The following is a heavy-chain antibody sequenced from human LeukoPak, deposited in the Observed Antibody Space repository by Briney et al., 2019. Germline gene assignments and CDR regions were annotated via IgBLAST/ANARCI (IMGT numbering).Heavy chain of an antibody. CDR2: ISYDGSNK. D-gene: IGHD3-10*01. CDR1: GFTFSSYG. V-gene: IGHV3-30*18. CDR3: ANENYCGSGSYPDY. Sequence: PGGSLRLSCAASGFTFSSYGIHWVRQAPGKGLEWVALISYDGSNKYYADSVKGRFTIFRDNSKNTLYLQMNSLRAEDTAVYYCANENYCGSGSYPDYWGQGTLVTVSS. J-gene: IGHJ4*02.